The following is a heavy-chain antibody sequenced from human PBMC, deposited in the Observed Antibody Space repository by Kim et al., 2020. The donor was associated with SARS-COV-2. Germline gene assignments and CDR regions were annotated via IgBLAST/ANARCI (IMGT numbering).Heavy chain of an antibody. CDR1: GGSISSSSYY. CDR3: ARHGYDFWSGPSGWFDP. D-gene: IGHD3-3*01. CDR2: IYYSGST. Sequence: SETLSLTCTVSGGSISSSSYYWGWIRQPPGKGLEWIGSIYYSGSTYYNPSLKSRVTISVDTSKNQFSLKLSSVTAADTAVYYCARHGYDFWSGPSGWFDPWGQGTLVTVSS. J-gene: IGHJ5*02. V-gene: IGHV4-39*01.